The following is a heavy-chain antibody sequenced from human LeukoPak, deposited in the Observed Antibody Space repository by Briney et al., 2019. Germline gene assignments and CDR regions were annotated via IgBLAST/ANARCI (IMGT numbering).Heavy chain of an antibody. CDR1: GFTLSNYW. D-gene: IGHD2-2*01. Sequence: GGSLRLSCSASGFTLSNYWMSWVRQAPGKGLEWVANIKQDESEKYYVDSVKGRFTISRDNAKSSLYLQMNSLRAEDTAVYYCARALDSSSSRYQAFEEWGQGTLVTVSS. CDR3: ARALDSSSSRYQAFEE. J-gene: IGHJ4*02. V-gene: IGHV3-7*01. CDR2: IKQDESEK.